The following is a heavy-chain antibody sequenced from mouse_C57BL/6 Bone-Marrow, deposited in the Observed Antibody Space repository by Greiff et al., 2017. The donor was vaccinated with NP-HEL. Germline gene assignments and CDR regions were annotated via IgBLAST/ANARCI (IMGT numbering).Heavy chain of an antibody. CDR2: LNSDGGSP. D-gene: IGHD2-3*01. V-gene: IGHV5-2*01. CDR1: EYEFPSHD. J-gene: IGHJ3*01. CDR3: ARQDGGYFPYAC. Sequence: EVKLMESGGGLVQPGESLKLSCESTEYEFPSHDMSWVRKTPEKRLELVAALNSDGGSPYYPDTMERRFIISRDKTKKTLYLQMSRLRSEDTALYYCARQDGGYFPYACWGQGTLVTVSA.